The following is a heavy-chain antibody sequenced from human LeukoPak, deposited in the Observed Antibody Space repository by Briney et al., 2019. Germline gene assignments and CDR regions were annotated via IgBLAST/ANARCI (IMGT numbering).Heavy chain of an antibody. V-gene: IGHV3-30*02. Sequence: GGSLRLSCAASGFTFSSYGMHWVRQAPGKGLEWVAFIRYDGSNKYYADSVKGRFTISRDNSRNTLYLQMNSLRAEDTAVYYCAKDGRPLLWFGELFGYFDFWGQGTLVTVSS. D-gene: IGHD3-10*01. CDR1: GFTFSSYG. J-gene: IGHJ4*02. CDR2: IRYDGSNK. CDR3: AKDGRPLLWFGELFGYFDF.